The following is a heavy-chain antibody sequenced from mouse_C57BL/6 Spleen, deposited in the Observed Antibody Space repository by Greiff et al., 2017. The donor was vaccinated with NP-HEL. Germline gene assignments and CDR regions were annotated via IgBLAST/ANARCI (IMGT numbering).Heavy chain of an antibody. Sequence: GGGLVQPKGSLKLSCAASGFSFNTYAMNWVRQAPGKGLEWVARIRSKSNNYATYYADSVKDRFTISRDDSESMLYLQMNNLKTEDTAMYYCVRDYYGSSYHFDYWGQGTTLTVSS. J-gene: IGHJ2*01. CDR1: GFSFNTYA. CDR3: VRDYYGSSYHFDY. CDR2: IRSKSNNYAT. D-gene: IGHD1-1*01. V-gene: IGHV10-1*01.